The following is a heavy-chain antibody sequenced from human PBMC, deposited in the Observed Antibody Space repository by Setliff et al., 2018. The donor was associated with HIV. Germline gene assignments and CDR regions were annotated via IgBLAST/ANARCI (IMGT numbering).Heavy chain of an antibody. CDR3: AADLSAGWLPDY. D-gene: IGHD5-12*01. CDR2: INAGYGNT. J-gene: IGHJ4*02. Sequence: VASVKVSCKASGYTFTNYAIHWVRQAPGQRLEWMGWINAGYGNTKYSQKFQGRVTITRDTSATTAYMELSSLRSDDTAVYYCAADLSAGWLPDYWGQGTLVTVSS. CDR1: GYTFTNYA. V-gene: IGHV1-3*01.